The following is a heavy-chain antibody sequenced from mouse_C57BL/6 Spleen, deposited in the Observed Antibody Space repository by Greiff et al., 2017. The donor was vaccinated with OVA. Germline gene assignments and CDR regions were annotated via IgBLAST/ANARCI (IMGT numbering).Heavy chain of an antibody. CDR3: KRRSCESSYDGYYIDY. D-gene: IGHD1-1*01. V-gene: IGHV1-26*01. Sequence: VQLQQSGPELVKPGASVKISCKASGYTFTDYYMNWVKQSHGKSLEWIGDINPNNGGTSYNQKFKGKATLTVDKSSRTAYMQLSSLTSEDSAVYKCKRRSCESSYDGYYIDYWGQGTTRTVSS. CDR1: GYTFTDYY. CDR2: INPNNGGT. J-gene: IGHJ2*01.